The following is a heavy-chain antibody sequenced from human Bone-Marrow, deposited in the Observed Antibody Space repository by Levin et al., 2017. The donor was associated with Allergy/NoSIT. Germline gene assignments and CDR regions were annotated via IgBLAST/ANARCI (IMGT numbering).Heavy chain of an antibody. V-gene: IGHV1-69*06. Sequence: SVKVSCKASGGTFSSYAISWVRQAPGQGLEWMGGIIPIFGTANYAQKFQGRVTITADKSTSTAYMELSSLRSEDTAVYYCARGPVPYCGGDCYSGEFDYWGQGTLVTVSS. CDR2: IIPIFGTA. CDR3: ARGPVPYCGGDCYSGEFDY. D-gene: IGHD2-21*02. CDR1: GGTFSSYA. J-gene: IGHJ4*02.